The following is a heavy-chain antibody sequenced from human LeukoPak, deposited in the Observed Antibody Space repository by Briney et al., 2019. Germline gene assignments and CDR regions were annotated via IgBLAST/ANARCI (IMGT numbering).Heavy chain of an antibody. CDR1: GGSISSSNW. CDR3: ARRYYGSGTNYFDY. Sequence: SGTLSLTCTVSGGSISSSNWWSWVRQPPGKGLEWIGEVYHSGSTTYNSSLKSRLTMSIDKSKNHFSLNLSSVTAADAAVYYCARRYYGSGTNYFDYWGQGTLVTVSS. V-gene: IGHV4-4*02. CDR2: VYHSGST. D-gene: IGHD3-10*01. J-gene: IGHJ4*02.